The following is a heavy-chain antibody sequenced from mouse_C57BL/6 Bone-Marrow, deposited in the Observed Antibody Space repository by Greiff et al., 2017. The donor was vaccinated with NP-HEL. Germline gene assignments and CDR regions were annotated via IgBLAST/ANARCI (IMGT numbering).Heavy chain of an antibody. J-gene: IGHJ2*01. V-gene: IGHV1-81*01. Sequence: QVQLKQSGAELARPGASVKLSCKASGYTFTSYGISWVKQRTGQGLEWIGEIYPRSGNTYYNEKFKGKATLTADKSSSTAYMELRSLTSEDSAVYFCARWYYGVYWGQGTTLTVSS. CDR2: IYPRSGNT. CDR1: GYTFTSYG. D-gene: IGHD1-1*01. CDR3: ARWYYGVY.